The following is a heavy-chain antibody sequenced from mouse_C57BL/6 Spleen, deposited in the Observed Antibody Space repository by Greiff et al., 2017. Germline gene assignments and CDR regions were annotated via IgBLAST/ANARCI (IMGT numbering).Heavy chain of an antibody. V-gene: IGHV1-4*01. J-gene: IGHJ4*01. CDR2: INPSSGYT. CDR3: ARGLFEGYAMDY. D-gene: IGHD3-1*01. CDR1: GYTFTSYT. Sequence: QVQLQQSGAELARPGASVKMSCKASGYTFTSYTMHWVKQRPGQGLEWIGYINPSSGYTKYNQKFKDKATLTADKSSSTAYMQLSSLTSEDSAVYDCARGLFEGYAMDYWGQGTSVTVSS.